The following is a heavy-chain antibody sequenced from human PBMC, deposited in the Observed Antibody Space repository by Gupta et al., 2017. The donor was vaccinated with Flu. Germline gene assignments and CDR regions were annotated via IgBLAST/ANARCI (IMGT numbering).Heavy chain of an antibody. CDR3: ATHVGVPAAMGNYYYYGMDV. CDR1: GFTFSSYG. J-gene: IGHJ6*02. D-gene: IGHD2-2*01. CDR2: IWYDGSNK. Sequence: QVQLVESGGGVVQPGRSLRLSCAASGFTFSSYGMHWVRQAPGKGLEWVAVIWYDGSNKYYADSVKGRFTISRDNSKNTLYLQMNSLRAEDTAVYYCATHVGVPAAMGNYYYYGMDVWGQGTTVTVYS. V-gene: IGHV3-33*01.